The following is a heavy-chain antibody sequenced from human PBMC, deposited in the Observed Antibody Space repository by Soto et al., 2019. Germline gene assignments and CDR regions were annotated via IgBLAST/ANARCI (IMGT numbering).Heavy chain of an antibody. CDR3: AIAIVLMVYAILPIGYMDV. CDR1: GYTFTSYG. V-gene: IGHV1-18*01. Sequence: GASVKVSCKASGYTFTSYGISWVRQAPGQGLEWMGWISAYNGNTNYAQKLQGRVTMTTDTSTSTAYMELRSLRSDDTAVYYCAIAIVLMVYAILPIGYMDVWGKGTTVTVSS. D-gene: IGHD2-8*01. CDR2: ISAYNGNT. J-gene: IGHJ6*03.